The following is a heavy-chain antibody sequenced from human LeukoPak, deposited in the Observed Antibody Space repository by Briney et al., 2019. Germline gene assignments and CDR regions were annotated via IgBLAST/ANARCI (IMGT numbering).Heavy chain of an antibody. J-gene: IGHJ6*03. Sequence: GGSLRLSCAASGFTFSSYWMHWVRQAPGKGLVWVSRINSDGSSTSYADSVKGRFTISRDNAKNTLYLQMNSLRAEDTAVYYCARALSSSWSPTGYYYMDVWGKGTTVTVSS. CDR2: INSDGSST. CDR3: ARALSSSWSPTGYYYMDV. V-gene: IGHV3-74*01. CDR1: GFTFSSYW. D-gene: IGHD6-13*01.